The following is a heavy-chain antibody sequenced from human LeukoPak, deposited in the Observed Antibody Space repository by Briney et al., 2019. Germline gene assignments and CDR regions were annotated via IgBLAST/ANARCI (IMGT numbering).Heavy chain of an antibody. J-gene: IGHJ4*02. D-gene: IGHD3-22*01. CDR1: GGSISSSSYY. CDR2: IYHSGST. Sequence: LSRTCSVAGGSISSSSYYWGWIRQPPGKGLEWIGSIYHSGSTYYNPSLKSRVTISVETSKNQFSLKLSSVTAADTAVYYCARDTTGYYALPFDYWGQGTLVTVSS. CDR3: ARDTTGYYALPFDY. V-gene: IGHV4-39*07.